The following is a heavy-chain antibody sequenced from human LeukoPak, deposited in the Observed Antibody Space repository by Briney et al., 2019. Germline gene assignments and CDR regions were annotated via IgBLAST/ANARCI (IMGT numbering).Heavy chain of an antibody. Sequence: GASVKVSCKASGGTFSSYAISWVRQAPGQGLEWMGGLIPIFGTANYAQKFQGRVTITTDESTSTAYMELSSLRSEDTAVYCCARDLGASYDSSGYSYESNDYWGQGTLVTVSS. CDR1: GGTFSSYA. CDR2: LIPIFGTA. V-gene: IGHV1-69*05. D-gene: IGHD3-22*01. CDR3: ARDLGASYDSSGYSYESNDY. J-gene: IGHJ4*02.